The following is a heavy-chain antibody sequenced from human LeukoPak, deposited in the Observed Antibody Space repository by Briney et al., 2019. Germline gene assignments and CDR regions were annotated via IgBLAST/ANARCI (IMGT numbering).Heavy chain of an antibody. Sequence: PSQTLSLTCAISGDSVSSNSAAWNWIRQSPSRGLEWLGRTYYRSKWYNDYAVSVKSRITINPDTSKNQFSLQLNSVTPEDTAVYYCARVASSGWYVVGWFDPWGQGTLVTVSS. CDR1: GDSVSSNSAA. J-gene: IGHJ5*02. D-gene: IGHD6-19*01. CDR3: ARVASSGWYVVGWFDP. CDR2: TYYRSKWYN. V-gene: IGHV6-1*01.